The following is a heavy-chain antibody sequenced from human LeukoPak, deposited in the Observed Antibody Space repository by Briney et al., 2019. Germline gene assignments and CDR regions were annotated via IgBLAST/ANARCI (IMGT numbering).Heavy chain of an antibody. Sequence: SVKVSCKASGGTFSNYAINRVRQAPGQGLEWMGGIIPIFGTANYGQKFQGRVTITADKSTSTAYMELSSLRSEDTAVYYCARGKYNWNDFSYWGQGTLVTVSS. CDR1: GGTFSNYA. D-gene: IGHD1-20*01. J-gene: IGHJ4*02. CDR3: ARGKYNWNDFSY. CDR2: IIPIFGTA. V-gene: IGHV1-69*06.